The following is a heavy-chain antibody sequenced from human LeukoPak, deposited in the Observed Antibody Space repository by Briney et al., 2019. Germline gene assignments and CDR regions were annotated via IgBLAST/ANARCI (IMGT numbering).Heavy chain of an antibody. D-gene: IGHD3-9*01. CDR2: INPNSGGT. CDR1: GYTFTGYY. Sequence: ASVKVTCKASGYTFTGYYMHWVRQAPGQGLEWMGWINPNSGGTNYAQKLQGRVTMTMDTSISTAYMELSRLRSDDTAVYYCAAISDILTGYDYWGQGTLVTVYS. J-gene: IGHJ4*02. CDR3: AAISDILTGYDY. V-gene: IGHV1-2*02.